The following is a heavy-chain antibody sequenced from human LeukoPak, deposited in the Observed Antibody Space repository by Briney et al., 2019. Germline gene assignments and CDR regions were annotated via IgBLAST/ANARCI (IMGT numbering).Heavy chain of an antibody. D-gene: IGHD6-6*01. J-gene: IGHJ4*02. CDR2: ISYDGSNK. Sequence: GGSLRLSCAASGFTFSSYAMHWVRQAPGKGLEWVAVISYDGSNKYYADSVKGRFTISRDNAKDSLYLQMNSLRVEDTAVYYCARGGNSSWDYWGQGALVTVSS. CDR3: ARGGNSSWDY. CDR1: GFTFSSYA. V-gene: IGHV3-30*04.